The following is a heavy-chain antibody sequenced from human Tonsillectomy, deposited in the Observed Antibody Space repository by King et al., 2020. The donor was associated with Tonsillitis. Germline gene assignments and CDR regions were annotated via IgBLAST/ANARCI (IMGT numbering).Heavy chain of an antibody. V-gene: IGHV6-1*01. Sequence: VQLQQSGPGLVKPSQTLSLTCALSGDSVSSSTSAWNWLRQSPSRGLEWLGRTYYRSIWYNDHALSMRSRITINPDTSKNQFSLQLNSVTPEDTAVYYCARDPAYNYGMDVWGQGATVTVSS. CDR1: GDSVSSSTSA. CDR3: ARDPAYNYGMDV. CDR2: TYYRSIWYN. J-gene: IGHJ6*02.